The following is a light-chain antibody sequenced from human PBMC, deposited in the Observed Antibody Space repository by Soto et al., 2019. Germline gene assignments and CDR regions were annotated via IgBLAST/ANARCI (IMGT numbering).Light chain of an antibody. J-gene: IGLJ2*01. V-gene: IGLV2-14*03. CDR1: SSDVGGYNY. CDR3: SSYTSSNTLL. Sequence: QSVLTQPASVSGSPGQSITVSCTGTSSDVGGYNYVSWYQQHPGKAPKLIIYDVNNRPSGVSNRFSGSKSGNTASLTISGLQAEDEAEYYCSSYTSSNTLLFGGGTKVTVL. CDR2: DVN.